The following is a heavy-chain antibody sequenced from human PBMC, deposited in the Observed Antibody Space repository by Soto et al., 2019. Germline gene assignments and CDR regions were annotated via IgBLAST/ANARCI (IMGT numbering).Heavy chain of an antibody. V-gene: IGHV3-53*01. CDR1: GLTVSGKKY. CDR3: ASWHEREHAYDV. J-gene: IGHJ3*01. CDR2: LYVVDGS. D-gene: IGHD1-1*01. Sequence: GGSLRLSCAAFGLTVSGKKYVAWVRQAPGKGLEWVSALYVVDGSFYADSVKGRFTTSSDSSKTTVYLQMNGLRPDDTAVYYCASWHEREHAYDVWGQGTTVTVSS.